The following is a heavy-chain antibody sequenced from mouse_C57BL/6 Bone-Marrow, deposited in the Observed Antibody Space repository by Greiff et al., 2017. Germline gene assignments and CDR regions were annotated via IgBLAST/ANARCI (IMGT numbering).Heavy chain of an antibody. V-gene: IGHV2-9-1*01. CDR2: IWTGGGT. Sequence: VKVEESGPGLVAPSQSLSITCTVSGFSLTSYAISWVRQPPGKGLEWLGVIWTGGGTNYNSALKSRLSISKDNSKSQVFLKMNSLQTDDTARYYCARNYYGSSFWFAYWGQGTLVTVSA. CDR3: ARNYYGSSFWFAY. D-gene: IGHD1-1*01. J-gene: IGHJ3*01. CDR1: GFSLTSYA.